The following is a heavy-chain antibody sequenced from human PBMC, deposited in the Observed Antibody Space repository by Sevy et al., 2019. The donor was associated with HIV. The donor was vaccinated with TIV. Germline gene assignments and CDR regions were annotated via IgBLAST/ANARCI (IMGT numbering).Heavy chain of an antibody. CDR2: FDPEDGET. CDR1: GYTLTELS. Sequence: ASVKVSCKVSGYTLTELSMHWVRQAPGKGLEWMGGFDPEDGETIYAQKFQGRVTMTDDTSTDTAYMELGSLRSEDTAVYYCATPFLMGNRYYYYGMDVWGQGTTVTVSS. J-gene: IGHJ6*02. CDR3: ATPFLMGNRYYYYGMDV. D-gene: IGHD3-3*02. V-gene: IGHV1-24*01.